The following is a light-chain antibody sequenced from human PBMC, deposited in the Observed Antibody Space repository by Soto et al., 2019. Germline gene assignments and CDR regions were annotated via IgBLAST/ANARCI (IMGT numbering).Light chain of an antibody. V-gene: IGKV1-12*01. CDR2: AAT. CDR1: QDISSL. J-gene: IGKJ3*01. CDR3: HQADTFPFT. Sequence: IQMTQSPSSVSASVGDRVTITCRASQDISSLLAWYQHKPGKAPNLLIYAATTLQSGVPSRFSGSESGTEFTLTISSLQPDDFATYYCHQADTFPFTFGPGTKVDMK.